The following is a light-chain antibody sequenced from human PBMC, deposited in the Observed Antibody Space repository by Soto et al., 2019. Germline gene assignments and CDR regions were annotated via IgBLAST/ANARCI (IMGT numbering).Light chain of an antibody. CDR3: QQYHIYSGT. J-gene: IGKJ1*01. V-gene: IGKV1-5*03. CDR2: KAS. CDR1: QTIDSW. Sequence: DIQMTQSPSTLSASVGDRVTITCRASQTIDSWLAWYQQRPGKPPNLLIYKASTLASGVPSRFSGSGSGTEFTLTINSLQPDDFATYYCQQYHIYSGTFGQGTKVEIX.